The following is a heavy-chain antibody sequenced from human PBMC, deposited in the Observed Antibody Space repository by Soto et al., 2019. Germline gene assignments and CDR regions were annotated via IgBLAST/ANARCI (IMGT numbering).Heavy chain of an antibody. CDR2: ITPYNGKT. D-gene: IGHD2-21*01. J-gene: IGHJ6*03. Sequence: GASVKVSCKGSGFTFSGFGITWVRQAPGQGLEWMGWITPYNGKTKYAQNIQGRVTMTADESTTTAYLELRSLRADDTAVYYCAILKGESKYGDNFYSYMDVWGQGTTVTVSS. CDR1: GFTFSGFG. CDR3: AILKGESKYGDNFYSYMDV. V-gene: IGHV1-18*01.